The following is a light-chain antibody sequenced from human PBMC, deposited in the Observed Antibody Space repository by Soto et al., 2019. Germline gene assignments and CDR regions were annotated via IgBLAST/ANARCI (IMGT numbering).Light chain of an antibody. J-gene: IGKJ2*01. V-gene: IGKV3-15*01. CDR1: QRVSSN. CDR2: RAS. Sequence: EVEMTQSPATVSVSPGESVTVSCRASQRVSSNVAWSQQKPCQAPRVLISRASTRATGTPASFSGSGSGTEFTLTISSIEPENFTVYYWQQYNIWPPYTFGQVTKMEMK. CDR3: QQYNIWPPYT.